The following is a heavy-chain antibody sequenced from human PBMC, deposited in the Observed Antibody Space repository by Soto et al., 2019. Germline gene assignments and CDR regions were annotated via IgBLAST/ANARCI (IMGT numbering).Heavy chain of an antibody. CDR1: GFTFSSYS. Sequence: GGSLRLSCAASGFTFSSYSMNWVRQAPGKGLEWVSSISSSSSYIYYADSVKGRFTISRDNAKNSLYLQMNSLRAEDTAVYYCAREFIRLRHGGDYWGQGTLVTVSS. V-gene: IGHV3-21*01. J-gene: IGHJ4*02. D-gene: IGHD3-16*01. CDR2: ISSSSSYI. CDR3: AREFIRLRHGGDY.